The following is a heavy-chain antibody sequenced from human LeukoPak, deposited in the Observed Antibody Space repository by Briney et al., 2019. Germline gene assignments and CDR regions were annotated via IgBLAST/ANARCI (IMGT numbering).Heavy chain of an antibody. Sequence: PSETLSLTCAVSGYSISSGYYWGWIRQPPGKGLEWIGGIYHSGSSYYNPSLKSRVTISVDTSKNQFSLKLTSVTAADTAVYYCARVDTSIDWGQGALATVSS. V-gene: IGHV4-38-2*01. CDR1: GYSISSGYY. J-gene: IGHJ4*02. CDR2: IYHSGSS. D-gene: IGHD3-22*01. CDR3: ARVDTSID.